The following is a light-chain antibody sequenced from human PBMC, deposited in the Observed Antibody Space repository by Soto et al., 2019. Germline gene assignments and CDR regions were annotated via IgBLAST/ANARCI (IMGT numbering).Light chain of an antibody. CDR3: ASWVDSLKGVL. CDR1: RSNIGSNL. CDR2: FND. Sequence: QAVVTQPPSASGTPGQRVSISCSGGRSNIGSNLVSWYQQLPGTAPKLLLYFNDQRPSGVPDRFSGSKSGTSASLAVSELQSEDEADYFCASWVDSLKGVLFGGGTKLTVL. V-gene: IGLV1-44*01. J-gene: IGLJ3*02.